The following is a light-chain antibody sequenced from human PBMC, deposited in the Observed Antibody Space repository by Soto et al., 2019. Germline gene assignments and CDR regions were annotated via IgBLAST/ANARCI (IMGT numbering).Light chain of an antibody. CDR2: EAS. Sequence: IVLTQSPGTLSLSPGERATLSCRATQTLSSTFLAWYQQRRGQAPRLLIYEASSRATDIPHRFSGSGSGTDFTLTISSLEPDDSAVYYCQHSGNSTWTFGQGTKVDIK. V-gene: IGKV3-20*01. J-gene: IGKJ1*01. CDR1: QTLSSTF. CDR3: QHSGNSTWT.